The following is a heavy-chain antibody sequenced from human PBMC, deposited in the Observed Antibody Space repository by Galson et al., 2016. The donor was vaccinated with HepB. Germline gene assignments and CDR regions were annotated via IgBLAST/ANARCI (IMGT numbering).Heavy chain of an antibody. CDR3: ARSRPGSNWFDP. Sequence: SLRLSCAASGFTFSAYWMHWVRQAPGKGLVWVSRVSNDGLRTTYADSVNGRFTISRDNARTTLHLQVNSLGVEDTAVYYCARSRPGSNWFDPWGQGTLVTGAS. CDR1: GFTFSAYW. V-gene: IGHV3-74*01. CDR2: VSNDGLRT. J-gene: IGHJ5*02. D-gene: IGHD6-25*01.